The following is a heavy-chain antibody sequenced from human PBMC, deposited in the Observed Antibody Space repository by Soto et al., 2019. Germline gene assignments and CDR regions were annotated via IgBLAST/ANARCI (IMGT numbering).Heavy chain of an antibody. Sequence: QVQLQESGPGLVKPSETLSLTCTVSGGSISSYYWSWIRQPPGKGLEWIGYIYYSGSTNYNPSLSSRGTISVDTSKNQFSLKLSSVTAADTAVYYCARDGVRGVIIPHDAFDIWGQGTMVTVSS. J-gene: IGHJ3*02. CDR3: ARDGVRGVIIPHDAFDI. CDR1: GGSISSYY. V-gene: IGHV4-59*01. D-gene: IGHD3-10*01. CDR2: IYYSGST.